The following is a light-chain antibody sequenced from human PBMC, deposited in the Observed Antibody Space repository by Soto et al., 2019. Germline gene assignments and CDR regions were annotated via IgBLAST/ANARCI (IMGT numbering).Light chain of an antibody. J-gene: IGKJ1*01. V-gene: IGKV1-12*01. Sequence: DLQLTQSPASVSASVGDKVTITCRASERINSWLAWYQQKPGKAPRLLIYSASSLQSGVPSRFSGSGAGTDFSLTISSLQPEDVATYYCQQAKSLPGTFGQGTKVEV. CDR3: QQAKSLPGT. CDR1: ERINSW. CDR2: SAS.